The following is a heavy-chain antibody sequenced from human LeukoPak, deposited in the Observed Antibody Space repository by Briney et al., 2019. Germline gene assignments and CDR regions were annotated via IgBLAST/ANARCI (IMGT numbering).Heavy chain of an antibody. J-gene: IGHJ4*02. Sequence: GGSLRLSCAASGFTFSSYGMSWVCQAPGKALEWVSGISSGGGSTHYADSVKGRFTISRDNSKNTLYLEMSSLRAEDTAVYYCAKKGYCSGGSCYSEAPFDYWGQGTLVTVSS. V-gene: IGHV3-23*01. CDR2: ISSGGGST. CDR3: AKKGYCSGGSCYSEAPFDY. CDR1: GFTFSSYG. D-gene: IGHD2-15*01.